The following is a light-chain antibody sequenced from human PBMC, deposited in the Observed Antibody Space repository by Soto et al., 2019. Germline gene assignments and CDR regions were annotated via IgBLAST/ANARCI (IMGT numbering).Light chain of an antibody. J-gene: IGKJ1*01. V-gene: IGKV3-20*01. CDR3: QQYGSSPWT. CDR2: GAS. CDR1: QSISSGY. Sequence: EVVLTQSAGTLSLSPGERATLSCRASQSISSGYLAWYQQKPGQAPRLLIYGASSRATGIPDRFSGSGSGTDFTLTISRLEPADLAVFYCQQYGSSPWTFGQGTKVEIK.